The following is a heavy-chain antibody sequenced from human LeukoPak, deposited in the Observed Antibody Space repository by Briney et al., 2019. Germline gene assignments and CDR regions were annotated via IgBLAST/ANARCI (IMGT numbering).Heavy chain of an antibody. CDR1: GLTFSNSA. CDR2: ISVGSDVI. J-gene: IGHJ4*02. CDR3: AKSHVSTAAGTGRYFDY. Sequence: GGSLRLSCAVSGLTFSNSAMSWVRQAPGKGLEWVSAISVGSDVIYYADSVKGRFAISRDNSKHTVYLQMDSLRAEDTAVYYCAKSHVSTAAGTGRYFDYWGQGTLVTVSS. D-gene: IGHD6-13*01. V-gene: IGHV3-23*01.